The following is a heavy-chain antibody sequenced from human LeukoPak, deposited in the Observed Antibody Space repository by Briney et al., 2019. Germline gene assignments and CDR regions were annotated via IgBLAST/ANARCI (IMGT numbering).Heavy chain of an antibody. Sequence: ASVKISCKASGYTFTSYGISWVRQAPGQGLEWMGWISAYNGNTNYAQKLQGRVTMTTDTSTSTAYMELRSLRSDDTAVYYCARDAGYKSSGSYCDYWGQGTLVTVSS. CDR3: ARDAGYKSSGSYCDY. D-gene: IGHD1-26*01. CDR1: GYTFTSYG. CDR2: ISAYNGNT. J-gene: IGHJ4*02. V-gene: IGHV1-18*01.